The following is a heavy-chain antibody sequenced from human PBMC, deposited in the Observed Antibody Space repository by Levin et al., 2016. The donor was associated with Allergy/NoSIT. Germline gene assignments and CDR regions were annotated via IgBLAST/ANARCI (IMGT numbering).Heavy chain of an antibody. V-gene: IGHV5-10-1*01. J-gene: IGHJ6*02. CDR2: IDPSDSYT. CDR3: ARRDGMDV. Sequence: VRQMPGKGLEWMGRIDPSDSYTNYSPSFQGHVTISADKSISTAYLQWSSLKASDTAMYYCARRDGMDVWGQGTTVTVSS.